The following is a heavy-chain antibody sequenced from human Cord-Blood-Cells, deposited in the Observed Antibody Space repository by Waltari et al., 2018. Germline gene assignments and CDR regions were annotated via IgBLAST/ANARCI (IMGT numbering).Heavy chain of an antibody. CDR1: GDSVSSNSAA. CDR2: KYYRSKCYN. J-gene: IGHJ3*02. Sequence: QVQLQQSGPGLVKPSQTLSLTCAISGDSVSSNSAAWNWIRQSPSRGLEWLGRKYYRSKCYNDYAVSVKSRITINPDTSKNQFSLQLNSVTPEDTAVYYCARDLEITELSGGAFDIWGQGTMVTVSS. CDR3: ARDLEITELSGGAFDI. V-gene: IGHV6-1*01. D-gene: IGHD1-26*01.